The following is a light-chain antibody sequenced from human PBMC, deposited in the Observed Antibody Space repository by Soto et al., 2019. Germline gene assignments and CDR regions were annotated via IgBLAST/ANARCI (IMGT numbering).Light chain of an antibody. V-gene: IGLV3-21*02. CDR2: DDS. CDR1: NIGSKS. Sequence: SYELTQPPSASVAPGQTARITCGRNNIGSKSVHWYQQKPGQAPVVVVYDDSDRPSGIPERFSGSNSGNTATLTISRVEAGDESDYYCQVWDSSSDQIYFFGTGTKVTVL. CDR3: QVWDSSSDQIYF. J-gene: IGLJ1*01.